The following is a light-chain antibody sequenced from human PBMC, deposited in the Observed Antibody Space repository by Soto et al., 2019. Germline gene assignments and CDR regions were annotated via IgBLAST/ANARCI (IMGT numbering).Light chain of an antibody. CDR3: QAYDSILTASV. Sequence: QSVLTQPPSVSGAPGQRVTLSCTGNTSNLGAGYDVHWYQQLPGAATKLVIFGNRNRPSGVPERFSGSKSGTSASLAITGLQAEDEAVYYCQAYDSILTASVFGGGTKLTVL. CDR2: GNR. J-gene: IGLJ3*02. V-gene: IGLV1-40*01. CDR1: TSNLGAGYD.